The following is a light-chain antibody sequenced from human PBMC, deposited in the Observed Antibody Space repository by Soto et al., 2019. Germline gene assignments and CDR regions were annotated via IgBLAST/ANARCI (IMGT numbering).Light chain of an antibody. CDR1: SSDVGGYNY. J-gene: IGLJ1*01. CDR2: DVS. CDR3: SSYTSSSTRV. V-gene: IGLV2-14*03. Sequence: QSALTQPASVSGSPGQSITNSCTGTSSDVGGYNYVSWYQQHPDKAPKLMIYDVSNRPSGVSNRFSGSKSGNTASLTISGLQADDEADYYCSSYTSSSTRVFGTGTKLTVL.